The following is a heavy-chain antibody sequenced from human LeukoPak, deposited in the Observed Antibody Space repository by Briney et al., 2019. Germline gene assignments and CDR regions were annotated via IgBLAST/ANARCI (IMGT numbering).Heavy chain of an antibody. CDR3: AKDHYYYGSGIYFMHYFDY. J-gene: IGHJ4*02. D-gene: IGHD3-10*01. Sequence: GSLRLSCAASGFTFSTYGMHWVRQAPGKGLEWVAVISYDGSNKYYADSVKGRFTISRENSKNTLHLQMNSLRAEDTAVYYCAKDHYYYGSGIYFMHYFDYWGQGTLVTVSS. V-gene: IGHV3-30*18. CDR2: ISYDGSNK. CDR1: GFTFSTYG.